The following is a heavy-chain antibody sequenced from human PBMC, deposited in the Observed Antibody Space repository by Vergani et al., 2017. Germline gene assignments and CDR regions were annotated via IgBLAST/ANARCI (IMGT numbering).Heavy chain of an antibody. Sequence: QVQLQESGPGLVKPSETLSLTCSVSGYSISRGYYWGWIRQPPGKGLEWIATVFHSGSAYYNPSLRRRVTISVETSKNQFSLRLTTLTAADKAVYYCARQFWVSQGVGAFETWGRGTEVSVSS. CDR1: GYSISRGYY. V-gene: IGHV4-38-2*02. CDR2: VFHSGSA. D-gene: IGHD3-16*01. J-gene: IGHJ3*02. CDR3: ARQFWVSQGVGAFET.